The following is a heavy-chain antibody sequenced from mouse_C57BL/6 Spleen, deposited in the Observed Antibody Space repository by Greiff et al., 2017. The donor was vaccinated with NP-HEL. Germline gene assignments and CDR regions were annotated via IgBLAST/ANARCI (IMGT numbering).Heavy chain of an antibody. Sequence: QVQLQQPGAELVKPGASVKLSCKASGYTFTSYWMQWVKQRPGQGLEWIGEIDPSDSYTNYTQKFKGKATLTVDTSSSTAYMQLSSLTSEDSAVYYCARGVDDRGFAYWGQGTLVTVSA. D-gene: IGHD2-12*01. CDR1: GYTFTSYW. CDR2: IDPSDSYT. V-gene: IGHV1-50*01. CDR3: ARGVDDRGFAY. J-gene: IGHJ3*01.